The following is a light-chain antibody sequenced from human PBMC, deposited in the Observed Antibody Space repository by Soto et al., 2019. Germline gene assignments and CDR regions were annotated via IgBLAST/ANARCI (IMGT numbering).Light chain of an antibody. J-gene: IGKJ1*01. CDR3: QQRSNWPT. CDR2: DAS. Sequence: IVLTQSPGTLSLSPGERATLSCRASQSFNSIYLAWYQQKPGQAPRLLIYDASNRATGIPARFSGSGSGTDFTLTISSLEPEDFAVYYCQQRSNWPTFGQGTKVDIK. V-gene: IGKV3D-20*02. CDR1: QSFNSIY.